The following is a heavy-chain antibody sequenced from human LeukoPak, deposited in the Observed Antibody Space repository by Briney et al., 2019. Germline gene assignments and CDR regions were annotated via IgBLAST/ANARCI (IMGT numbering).Heavy chain of an antibody. Sequence: PSETLSLTCTVSGGPISSYYWSWIRQPPGKGLEWIGYLYYSGSTNYNPSLKSRVTISVDTSENQFSLKLGSVTAADTAVYYCARHGGSYSFDYWGQGTLVTVSS. CDR3: ARHGGSYSFDY. V-gene: IGHV4-59*08. J-gene: IGHJ4*02. CDR1: GGPISSYY. CDR2: LYYSGST. D-gene: IGHD1-26*01.